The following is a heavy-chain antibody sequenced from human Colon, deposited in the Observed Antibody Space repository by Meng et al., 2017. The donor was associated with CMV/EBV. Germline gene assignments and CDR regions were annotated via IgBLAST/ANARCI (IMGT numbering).Heavy chain of an antibody. V-gene: IGHV1-2*04. Sequence: SGYTFSTYYIHWVRLAPGQGLEWMGWIDPNTGDTKFAVKFQGWVTLTSNTSISTAYMELSRLKSDDTAVYYCTRGTGYNYGSGDLDYWGQGTLVTVSS. CDR3: TRGTGYNYGSGDLDY. CDR1: GYTFSTYY. D-gene: IGHD5-24*01. CDR2: IDPNTGDT. J-gene: IGHJ4*02.